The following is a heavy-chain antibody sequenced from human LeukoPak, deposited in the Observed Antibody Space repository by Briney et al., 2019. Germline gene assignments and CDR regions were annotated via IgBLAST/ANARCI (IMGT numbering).Heavy chain of an antibody. CDR2: IYYSGST. V-gene: IGHV4-59*13. CDR3: ARYPNGGWYGFDY. Sequence: TSETLSLTCTVSGGSISSYYWSWFRKPQGKGLEWIGYIYYSGSTNYNPSLKSRVTISVDTSKNQFSLKLSSVTAADTAVYYCARYPNGGWYGFDYWGQGTLVTVSS. CDR1: GGSISSYY. D-gene: IGHD6-19*01. J-gene: IGHJ4*02.